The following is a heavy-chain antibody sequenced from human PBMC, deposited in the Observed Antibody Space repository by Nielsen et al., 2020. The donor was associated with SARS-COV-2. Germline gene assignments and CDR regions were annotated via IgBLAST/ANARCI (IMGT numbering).Heavy chain of an antibody. Sequence: GESLKISCAASGFSLTRNGMHWVRQSPGKGLEWVSFISFDGTTKYYADSVKGRFTISRDTSTNTLFLQMSSLRPEDTAIYYCAKDMLVTYSAFGWGVLESWGQRTLVTVSS. CDR1: GFSLTRNG. J-gene: IGHJ5*02. CDR2: ISFDGTTK. D-gene: IGHD3-16*01. CDR3: AKDMLVTYSAFGWGVLES. V-gene: IGHV3-30*02.